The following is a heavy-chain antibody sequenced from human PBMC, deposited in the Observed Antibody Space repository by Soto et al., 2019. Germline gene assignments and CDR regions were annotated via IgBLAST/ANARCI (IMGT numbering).Heavy chain of an antibody. D-gene: IGHD3-3*01. CDR1: GFTFIHYY. V-gene: IGHV3-74*03. CDR3: ASMILGDRDY. CDR2: SSGDGANI. Sequence: EVQLVESGGGLVQPGGSLTLPCTASGFTFIHYYMHWFRQVPGKGLVWVSRSSGDGANILYADSVRGRFTISRDNAKNTVDLQMNSLRAEDTGIYDCASMILGDRDYWGQGTLVTVSS. J-gene: IGHJ4*02.